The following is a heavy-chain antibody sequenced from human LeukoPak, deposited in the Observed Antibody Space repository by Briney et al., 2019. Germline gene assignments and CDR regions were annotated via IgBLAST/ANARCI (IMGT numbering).Heavy chain of an antibody. V-gene: IGHV4-31*03. CDR1: GGSISSGGYY. Sequence: PSETLSLTCTVSGGSISSGGYYWSWIRQHPGKGLEWIGYIYYSGTTYYNPSLKSRVTISVDTSKNQFSLKPSSVTAADTAVYYCAREDTPELERRAFDIWGQGTMVTVSS. CDR3: AREDTPELERRAFDI. D-gene: IGHD1-26*01. J-gene: IGHJ3*02. CDR2: IYYSGTT.